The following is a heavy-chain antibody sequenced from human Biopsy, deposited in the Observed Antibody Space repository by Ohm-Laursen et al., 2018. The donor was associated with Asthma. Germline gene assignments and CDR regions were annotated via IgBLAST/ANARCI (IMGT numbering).Heavy chain of an antibody. D-gene: IGHD4-17*01. CDR1: GYSLTDLS. V-gene: IGHV1-24*01. Sequence: GSSVKVSYKISGYSLTDLSMRWVRQAPGQGLEWMGGHDHEEGGTVNARRFQGRVTMTEDTSTDTAHMELSSLSSDDTAVYYCASDFPKDYVRYNFQFWGQGTLVTVSS. CDR3: ASDFPKDYVRYNFQF. J-gene: IGHJ4*02. CDR2: HDHEEGGT.